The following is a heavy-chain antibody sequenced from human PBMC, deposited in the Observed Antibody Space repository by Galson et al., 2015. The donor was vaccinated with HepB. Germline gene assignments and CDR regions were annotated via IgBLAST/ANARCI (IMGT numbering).Heavy chain of an antibody. CDR1: GGSISSYY. D-gene: IGHD6-19*01. V-gene: IGHV4-59*08. CDR2: IYYSGST. CDR3: ARHPNGYLVGGWFRRGWYFDL. Sequence: LSLTCTVSGGSISSYYWSWIRQPPGKGLEWIGYIYYSGSTNYNPSLKSRVTISVDTSKNQFSLKLSSVTAADTAVYYCARHPNGYLVGGWFRRGWYFDLWGRGTLVTVSS. J-gene: IGHJ2*01.